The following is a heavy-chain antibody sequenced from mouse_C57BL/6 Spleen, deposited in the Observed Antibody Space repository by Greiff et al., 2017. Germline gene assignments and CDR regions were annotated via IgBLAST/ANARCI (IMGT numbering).Heavy chain of an antibody. J-gene: IGHJ2*01. Sequence: VQLQQSGAELAKPGASVKLSCKASGYTFTSYWMHWVKQRPGQGLDWIGYINPSSGYTKYNQKFKDKATLTADKSSSTAYMQLSSLTYEDSAVYYCARQTAQATNYFDYWGQGTTLTVSS. CDR1: GYTFTSYW. CDR3: ARQTAQATNYFDY. V-gene: IGHV1-7*01. D-gene: IGHD3-2*02. CDR2: INPSSGYT.